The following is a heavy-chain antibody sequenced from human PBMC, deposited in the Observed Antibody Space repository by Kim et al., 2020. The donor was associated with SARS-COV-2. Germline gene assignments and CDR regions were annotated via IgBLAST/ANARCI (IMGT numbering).Heavy chain of an antibody. CDR3: AKGRAGVAASGTYFDY. D-gene: IGHD6-13*01. Sequence: VKARFTISRDKSKSTLYLQMNSLRAEETAVYDCAKGRAGVAASGTYFDYWGQGTLVTVSS. J-gene: IGHJ4*02. V-gene: IGHV3-23*01.